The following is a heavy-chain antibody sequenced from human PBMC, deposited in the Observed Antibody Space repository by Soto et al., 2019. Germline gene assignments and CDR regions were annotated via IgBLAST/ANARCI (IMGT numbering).Heavy chain of an antibody. CDR3: AKDGNPIPYLTGYYRLGWFDP. J-gene: IGHJ5*02. CDR2: ISGSGGST. CDR1: GFTFSSYA. D-gene: IGHD3-9*01. Sequence: PGGSLRLSCAASGFTFSSYAMSWVRQAPGKGLEWVSAISGSGGSTYYADSVKGQFAISRDNSKNTLYLQMNSLRAEDTAVYYCAKDGNPIPYLTGYYRLGWFDPWGQGTLVTVSS. V-gene: IGHV3-23*01.